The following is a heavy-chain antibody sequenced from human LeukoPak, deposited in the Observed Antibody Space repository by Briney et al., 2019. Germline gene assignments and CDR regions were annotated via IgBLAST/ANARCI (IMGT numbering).Heavy chain of an antibody. CDR1: GYSFTSYW. D-gene: IGHD1-26*01. CDR3: ARRRDLYSGSYYPFDY. V-gene: IGHV5-51*01. Sequence: GESLKISCKGSGYSFTSYWIGWVRQVPGKGLKWMGIIYPGDSDARYSPSFQGQVTISADKSISTAYLQWSSLKASDTAMYYCARRRDLYSGSYYPFDYWGQGTLVTVSS. J-gene: IGHJ4*02. CDR2: IYPGDSDA.